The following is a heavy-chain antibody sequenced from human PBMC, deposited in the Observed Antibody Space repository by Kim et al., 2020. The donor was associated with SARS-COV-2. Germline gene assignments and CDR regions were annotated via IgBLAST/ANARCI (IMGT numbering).Heavy chain of an antibody. CDR2: LYSDNRA. CDR1: GFTVSSNY. Sequence: GGSLRLSCAASGFTVSSNYMTWVRQAPGKRLQWVSVLYSDNRAFYADSVKGRFTISRDNFKNMLYLQMNSLTDEDSAVYYCARALLHSSGWDWLDPWGRGTLVTVSS. V-gene: IGHV3-53*01. CDR3: ARALLHSSGWDWLDP. J-gene: IGHJ5*02. D-gene: IGHD6-19*01.